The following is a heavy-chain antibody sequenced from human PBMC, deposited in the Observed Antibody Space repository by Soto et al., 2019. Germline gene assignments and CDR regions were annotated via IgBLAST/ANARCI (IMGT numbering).Heavy chain of an antibody. J-gene: IGHJ3*02. Sequence: GGSLRLSCAASGFTVSSNFMSLVRQTPEKGLEWVSIIYSGGSTIYYADSVKGRFTISRDNAKNSLYLQMNSLRAEDTAVYYYAGGGYYDFWSGYPWLAFDIWGQGTMLTVSS. D-gene: IGHD3-3*01. CDR3: AGGGYYDFWSGYPWLAFDI. CDR2: IYSGGSTI. V-gene: IGHV3-53*03. CDR1: GFTVSSNF.